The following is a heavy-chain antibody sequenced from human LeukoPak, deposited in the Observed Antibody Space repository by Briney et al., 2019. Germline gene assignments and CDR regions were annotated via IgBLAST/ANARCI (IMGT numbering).Heavy chain of an antibody. CDR1: GFIVSANF. Sequence: GGSLRLSCEASGFIVSANFMNWVRQAPGKGLEWVSVMYSVGTTYYADSVKGRSTVSRDPSKNTLYLQMDSLRVEDTAVYYCARDLSAYSYGFGGDCWGQGTRVTVSS. V-gene: IGHV3-66*01. CDR2: MYSVGTT. J-gene: IGHJ4*02. CDR3: ARDLSAYSYGFGGDC. D-gene: IGHD1-26*01.